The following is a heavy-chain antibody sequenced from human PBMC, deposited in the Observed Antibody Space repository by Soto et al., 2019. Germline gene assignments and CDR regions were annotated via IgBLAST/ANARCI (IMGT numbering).Heavy chain of an antibody. J-gene: IGHJ4*02. D-gene: IGHD3-3*01. CDR2: IIPIFGTA. CDR3: ARYYDFWSGYLDY. Sequence: SVKVSCKASGGTFSSYAISWVRQAPGQGLEWMGGIIPIFGTANYAQKFQGRVTITADESTSTAYMELSSLRSEDTAVYYCARYYDFWSGYLDYWGQGTLVTVSS. CDR1: GGTFSSYA. V-gene: IGHV1-69*13.